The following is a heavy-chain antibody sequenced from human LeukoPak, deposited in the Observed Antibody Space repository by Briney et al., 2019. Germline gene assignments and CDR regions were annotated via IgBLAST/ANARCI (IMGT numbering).Heavy chain of an antibody. J-gene: IGHJ4*02. CDR3: ARWPGYSSSWGDY. CDR1: GGSFSGYY. CDR2: INHSGST. Sequence: SETLSLTCAVYGGSFSGYYWSWIRQPPGKGLEWIGEINHSGSTNYNPSLKSRVTISVDTSKNQFSLKLSSVTAADTAVYYCARWPGYSSSWGDYWGQGTPVTVSS. D-gene: IGHD6-13*01. V-gene: IGHV4-34*01.